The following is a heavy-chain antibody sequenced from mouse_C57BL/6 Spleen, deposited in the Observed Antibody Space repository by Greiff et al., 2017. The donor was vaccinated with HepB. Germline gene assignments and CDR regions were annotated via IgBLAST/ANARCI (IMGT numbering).Heavy chain of an antibody. CDR1: GYSFTGYY. Sequence: EVKLMESGPELVKPGASVKISCKASGYSFTGYYMNWVKQSPEKSLEWIGEINPSTGGTTYNQKFKAKATLTVDKSSSTAYMQLKSLTSEDSAVYYCYITTVVAREWYFDVWGTGTTVTVSS. D-gene: IGHD1-1*01. V-gene: IGHV1-42*01. J-gene: IGHJ1*03. CDR3: YITTVVAREWYFDV. CDR2: INPSTGGT.